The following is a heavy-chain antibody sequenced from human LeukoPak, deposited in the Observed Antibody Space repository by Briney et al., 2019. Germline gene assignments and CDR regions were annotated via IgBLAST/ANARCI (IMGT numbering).Heavy chain of an antibody. Sequence: GGSLRPSCAASGFTFSDYYMSWIRQAPGKGLEWVSYISSSGSTIYYADSVKGRFTISRDNAKNSLYLQMNSLRAEDTAVYYCARDPVGATNWFDPWGQGTLVTVSS. V-gene: IGHV3-11*01. J-gene: IGHJ5*02. CDR3: ARDPVGATNWFDP. CDR1: GFTFSDYY. CDR2: ISSSGSTI. D-gene: IGHD1-26*01.